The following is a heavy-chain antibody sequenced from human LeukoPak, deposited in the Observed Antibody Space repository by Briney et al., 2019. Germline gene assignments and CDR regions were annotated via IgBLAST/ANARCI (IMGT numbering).Heavy chain of an antibody. CDR3: ARDRPGLYYYGMDV. CDR2: INANSGGA. CDR1: GYAFSGFH. D-gene: IGHD1-14*01. J-gene: IGHJ6*02. V-gene: IGHV1-2*02. Sequence: ASVKVSCKASGYAFSGFHVHWVRQAPGQGLEWMGWINANSGGASYAPKFQGRVTMTRDTSISTAYMDLSGLTSDDTAAYYCARDRPGLYYYGMDVWGQGTTVTVSS.